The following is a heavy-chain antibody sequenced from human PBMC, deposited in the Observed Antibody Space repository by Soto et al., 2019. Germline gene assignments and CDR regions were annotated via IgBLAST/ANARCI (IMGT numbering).Heavy chain of an antibody. V-gene: IGHV1-8*01. Sequence: GASVKVSCKASGYTFTSYDITWVRQATGQGLEWMGWMNPDSGNTGYAQKIQGRVTMTRNTSTSTAYMALSSQRSEDTAVYYCARAPRRITMRPNRFDYCGQGTLVTVSS. J-gene: IGHJ4*02. D-gene: IGHD3-22*01. CDR2: MNPDSGNT. CDR1: GYTFTSYD. CDR3: ARAPRRITMRPNRFDY.